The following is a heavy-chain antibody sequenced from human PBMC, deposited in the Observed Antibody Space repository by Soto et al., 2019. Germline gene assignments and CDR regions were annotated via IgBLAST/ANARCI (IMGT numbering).Heavy chain of an antibody. CDR2: INAGNGNT. Sequence: ASVKVSCKASGYTFTSYAMHWVRQAPGQRLEWMGWINAGNGNTKYSQKFQGRVTITRDTSASTAYMELSSLRSEDTAVYYCAGLGNYYDSSGYWAPYYYYGMDVWGQGTTVTRLL. CDR3: AGLGNYYDSSGYWAPYYYYGMDV. V-gene: IGHV1-3*01. CDR1: GYTFTSYA. D-gene: IGHD3-22*01. J-gene: IGHJ6*02.